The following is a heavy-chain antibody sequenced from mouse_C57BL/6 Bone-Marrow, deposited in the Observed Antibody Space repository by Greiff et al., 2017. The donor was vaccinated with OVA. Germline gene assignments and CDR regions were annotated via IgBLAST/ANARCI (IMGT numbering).Heavy chain of an antibody. J-gene: IGHJ3*01. D-gene: IGHD4-1*02. V-gene: IGHV1-50*01. Sequence: QVQLQQPGAELVKPGASVKLSCKASGYTFTSYWMQWVKQRPGQGLEWIGEIDPYDSYPTYNQKFKGKATLTVDTSSSTAYMQLSSLTSEDSAVDYCASDNLDWFAYWCQGTLVTVSA. CDR1: GYTFTSYW. CDR2: IDPYDSYP. CDR3: ASDNLDWFAY.